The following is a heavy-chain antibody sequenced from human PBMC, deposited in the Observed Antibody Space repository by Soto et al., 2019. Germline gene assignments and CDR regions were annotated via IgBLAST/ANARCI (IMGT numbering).Heavy chain of an antibody. Sequence: QVQLVQSGAEVRKPGASVNISCWASGFTFGDNLINWVRQVPGQSREWMGWINPDTGNTKYSQTFQGIVTISRHSSASIAYVEVTDLTYDDTAVYYGARDILSVGPRAYDGFAVWGQGTMVTVSS. D-gene: IGHD2-8*02. CDR1: GFTFGDNL. J-gene: IGHJ3*01. CDR2: INPDTGNT. V-gene: IGHV1-3*01. CDR3: ARDILSVGPRAYDGFAV.